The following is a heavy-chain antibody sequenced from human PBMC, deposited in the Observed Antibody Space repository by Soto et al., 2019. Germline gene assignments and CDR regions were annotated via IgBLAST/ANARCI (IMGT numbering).Heavy chain of an antibody. CDR2: INPSGGST. CDR3: ARDLNIRGGTGY. D-gene: IGHD2-15*01. V-gene: IGHV1-46*01. Sequence: GPSVKVSCKASGYTFTSYYMHWVRQAPGQGLEWMGIINPSGGSTSYAQKFQGRVNMTRDTSTSTVYMELSSLRSEDTAVYYCARDLNIRGGTGYWGQGTLVTVSS. J-gene: IGHJ4*02. CDR1: GYTFTSYY.